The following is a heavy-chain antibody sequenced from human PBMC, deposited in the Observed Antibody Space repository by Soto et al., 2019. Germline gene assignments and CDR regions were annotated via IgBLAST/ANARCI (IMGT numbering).Heavy chain of an antibody. V-gene: IGHV3-30*18. D-gene: IGHD6-13*01. CDR1: GFIFTSYG. CDR2: TANDGSAQ. CDR3: AKSTGGSSWYPPDH. J-gene: IGHJ4*02. Sequence: QVQLVESGGGVVQPGGSLRLSCAASGFIFTSYGMQWVRQSPGEGLEWVATTANDGSAQYYADSVKGRFTISRDNSKNTPFLQMDSLRPEDTGVYYCAKSTGGSSWYPPDHWGQGTLVTVSS.